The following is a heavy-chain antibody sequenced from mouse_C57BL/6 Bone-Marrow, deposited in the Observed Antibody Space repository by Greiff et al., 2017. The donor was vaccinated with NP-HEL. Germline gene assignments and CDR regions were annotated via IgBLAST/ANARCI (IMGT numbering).Heavy chain of an antibody. CDR2: IDPSDSYT. Sequence: VQLQQPGAELVRPGTSVKLSCKASGYTFTSYWMHWVKQRPGQGLEWIGVIDPSDSYTNYNQKFKGKATLTVDTSSGTAYMQLSSLTSEDSAVYDCARVSTMVKWFAYWGQGTLVTVSA. CDR1: GYTFTSYW. V-gene: IGHV1-59*01. CDR3: ARVSTMVKWFAY. J-gene: IGHJ3*01. D-gene: IGHD2-2*01.